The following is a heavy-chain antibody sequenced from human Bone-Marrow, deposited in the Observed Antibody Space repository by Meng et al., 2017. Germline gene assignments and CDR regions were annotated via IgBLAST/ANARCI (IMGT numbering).Heavy chain of an antibody. V-gene: IGHV1-8*01. Sequence: ASVKVSCKASGYTFTTYDINWVRQATGQGLEWMGWMNPNTGNTGYAQKFQGRVTMTRNTSISTAYMELRSLRSEETAVYYCARELGMDAFDLWGQGTMVTVSS. CDR2: MNPNTGNT. D-gene: IGHD7-27*01. CDR1: GYTFTTYD. J-gene: IGHJ3*01. CDR3: ARELGMDAFDL.